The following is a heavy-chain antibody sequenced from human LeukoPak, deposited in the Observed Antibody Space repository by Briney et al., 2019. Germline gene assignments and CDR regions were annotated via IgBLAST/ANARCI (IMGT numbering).Heavy chain of an antibody. CDR1: GGSISSGGYY. CDR3: ARLDRGITPSYFDY. J-gene: IGHJ4*02. Sequence: PSETLSLTCTVSGGSISSGGYYWSWIRQHPGKGLEWIGYIYYSESTYYNPSLKSRVTISVDTSKNQFSLKLSSVTAADTAVYCCARLDRGITPSYFDYWGQGTLVTVSS. V-gene: IGHV4-31*03. CDR2: IYYSEST.